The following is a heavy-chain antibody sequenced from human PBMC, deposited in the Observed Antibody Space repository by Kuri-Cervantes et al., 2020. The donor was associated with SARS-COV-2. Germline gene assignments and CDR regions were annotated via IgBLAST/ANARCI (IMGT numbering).Heavy chain of an antibody. Sequence: GESLKISCAASGFTFSSYGMRWVRQAPGKGLEWVSVITCGGSNIYYADSVKGRFTISRDNSKNSLYLQMNSLRAEDTAVYYCARDDLWSGSYIDYWGQGTLVTVSS. CDR2: ITCGGSNI. CDR1: GFTFSSYG. J-gene: IGHJ4*02. CDR3: ARDDLWSGSYIDY. D-gene: IGHD3-3*01. V-gene: IGHV3-21*01.